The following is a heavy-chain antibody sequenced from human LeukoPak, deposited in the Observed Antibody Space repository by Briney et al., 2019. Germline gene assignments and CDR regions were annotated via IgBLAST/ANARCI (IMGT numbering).Heavy chain of an antibody. J-gene: IGHJ4*02. D-gene: IGHD3-16*01. Sequence: GGSLRLSCAASGFTFISYTMHWVRQAPGKGLEWVALTSSDGDKYFADSVQGRFTISRDNSRNTVYLQLGSLRPDDTAVYYCARERGIRAQYFDNWGQGTLVTVSS. CDR2: TSSDGDK. V-gene: IGHV3-30*04. CDR1: GFTFISYT. CDR3: ARERGIRAQYFDN.